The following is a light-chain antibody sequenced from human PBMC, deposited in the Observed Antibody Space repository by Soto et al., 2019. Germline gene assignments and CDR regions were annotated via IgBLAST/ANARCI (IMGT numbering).Light chain of an antibody. J-gene: IGKJ1*01. V-gene: IGKV1-27*01. CDR3: QKYNSAPPT. Sequence: ASVGDRATITCRASQGISYYLAWYQQKPGXVXKXXXYAASTLQSGVPSRFSGSGSGTGFTLTISSLQPEDVATYYCQKYNSAPPTFGQGNKVDIK. CDR2: AAS. CDR1: QGISYY.